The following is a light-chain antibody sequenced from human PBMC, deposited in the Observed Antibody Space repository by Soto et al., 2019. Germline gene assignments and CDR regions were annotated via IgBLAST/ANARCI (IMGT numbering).Light chain of an antibody. J-gene: IGKJ5*01. Sequence: EIVMTHSPATLSLSPGERVTLSCSASQSVRSNLAWYQQKPGQAPRLLIYGASTRATGLPARFSGSGSGTDFTLTISSLQSEDFAVYYCQQYNTWPPITFGQGTRLEIK. V-gene: IGKV3-15*01. CDR2: GAS. CDR3: QQYNTWPPIT. CDR1: QSVRSN.